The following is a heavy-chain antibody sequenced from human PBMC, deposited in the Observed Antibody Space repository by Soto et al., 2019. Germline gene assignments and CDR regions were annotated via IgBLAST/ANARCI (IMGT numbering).Heavy chain of an antibody. D-gene: IGHD3-9*01. CDR1: GYTFTSYG. V-gene: IGHV1-18*01. J-gene: IGHJ6*03. CDR3: ARAGNYVILTGYYFNYYYYMDV. CDR2: ISAYNGNT. Sequence: VKVSCKASGYTFTSYGISWVRQAPGQGLEWMGWISAYNGNTNYAQKLQGRVTMTTDTSTSTAYMELRSLRSDDTAVYYCARAGNYVILTGYYFNYYYYMDVWGKGTTVTVSS.